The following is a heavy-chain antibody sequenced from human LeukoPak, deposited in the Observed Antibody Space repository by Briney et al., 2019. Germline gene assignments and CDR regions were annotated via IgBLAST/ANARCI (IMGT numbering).Heavy chain of an antibody. Sequence: PSETLSLTCTVSGGSISRSIYYWGWIRQPPGKGLEWIASISYSGGTYNNPSLKSRVTLSVDTSKNQFSLKLSSVTAADTAVYYCARGGKRNYYGSGSYYTLPWFDPWGQGTLVTVSS. CDR3: ARGGKRNYYGSGSYYTLPWFDP. CDR2: ISYSGGT. D-gene: IGHD3-10*01. V-gene: IGHV4-39*01. CDR1: GGSISRSIYY. J-gene: IGHJ5*02.